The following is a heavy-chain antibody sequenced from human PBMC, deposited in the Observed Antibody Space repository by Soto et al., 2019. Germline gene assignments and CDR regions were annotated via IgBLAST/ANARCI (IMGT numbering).Heavy chain of an antibody. CDR3: ARVTTVVRTFDY. CDR1: GGSISSYY. D-gene: IGHD4-17*01. CDR2: IYYSGST. V-gene: IGHV4-59*01. Sequence: SETLSLTCTVSGGSISSYYWSWIRRPPGKGLEWIGYIYYSGSTNYNPSLKSRVTISVDTSKNQFSLKLSSVTAADTAVYYCARVTTVVRTFDYWGQGTLVTV. J-gene: IGHJ4*02.